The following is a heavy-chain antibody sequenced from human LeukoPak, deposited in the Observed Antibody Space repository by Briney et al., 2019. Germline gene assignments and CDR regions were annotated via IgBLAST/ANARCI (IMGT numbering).Heavy chain of an antibody. Sequence: GGSLRLSCAASGFTFSNYEMNWVRQAPGKGLEWVSYISTSGSTIYYADSVKGRFTISRDNAKNSLYLQMNSLRAVDTAVYYCARDKVATIKFGGYYYGMDVWGQGTTVIVSS. CDR2: ISTSGSTI. CDR3: ARDKVATIKFGGYYYGMDV. V-gene: IGHV3-48*03. CDR1: GFTFSNYE. D-gene: IGHD5-12*01. J-gene: IGHJ6*02.